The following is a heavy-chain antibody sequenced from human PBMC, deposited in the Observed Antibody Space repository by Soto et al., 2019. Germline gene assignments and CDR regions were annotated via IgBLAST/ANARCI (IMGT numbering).Heavy chain of an antibody. J-gene: IGHJ5*02. CDR1: GYTFTSYY. CDR3: ARPPSHSSGYYP. Sequence: ASVKVSCKTSGYTFTSYYIHWVRQAPGQWLEWMGIINPSGGSTSYAQKFQGRVTMTRDTSTSTVYMELSSLRSEDTAVYYCARPPSHSSGYYPWGQGTLVTVSS. CDR2: INPSGGST. V-gene: IGHV1-46*01. D-gene: IGHD3-22*01.